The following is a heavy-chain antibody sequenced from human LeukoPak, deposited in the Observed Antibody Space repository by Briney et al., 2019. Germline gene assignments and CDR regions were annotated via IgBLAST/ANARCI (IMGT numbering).Heavy chain of an antibody. V-gene: IGHV1-69*04. CDR1: GGTFSSYA. D-gene: IGHD2-2*01. Sequence: GASVKVSCKASGGTFSSYAISWVQQAPGQGLEWMGRIIPILGIANYAQKFQGRVTITADKSTSTAYMELSSLRSEDTAVYYCARAAISLHWFDPWGQGTLVTVSS. CDR2: IIPILGIA. J-gene: IGHJ5*02. CDR3: ARAAISLHWFDP.